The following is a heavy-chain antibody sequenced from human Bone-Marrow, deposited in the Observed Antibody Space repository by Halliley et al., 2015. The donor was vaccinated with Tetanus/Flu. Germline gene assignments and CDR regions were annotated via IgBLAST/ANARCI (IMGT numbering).Heavy chain of an antibody. Sequence: KGLEWIGYIYNAETTNYNPSLKSRVTISLDPSTSQFSLKLRSVTAADTAMYYCAMGGGYLIDYWGQGTLVTVSS. CDR3: AMGGGYLIDY. V-gene: IGHV4-59*01. CDR2: IYNAETT. D-gene: IGHD3-22*01. J-gene: IGHJ4*02.